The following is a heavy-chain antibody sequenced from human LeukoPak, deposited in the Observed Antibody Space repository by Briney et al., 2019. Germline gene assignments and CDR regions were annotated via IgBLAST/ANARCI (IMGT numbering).Heavy chain of an antibody. CDR1: GFTFSSYS. CDR2: ISSSSSYI. V-gene: IGHV3-21*01. J-gene: IGHJ4*02. CDR3: ARVEQLVLNY. Sequence: GGSLRLSCAASGFTFSSYSMTWVRPAPGKGLEWVSSISSSSSYIYYADSVKGRFTISRDNAKNSLYLQMNSLRAEDTAVYYCARVEQLVLNYWGQGTLVTVSS. D-gene: IGHD6-13*01.